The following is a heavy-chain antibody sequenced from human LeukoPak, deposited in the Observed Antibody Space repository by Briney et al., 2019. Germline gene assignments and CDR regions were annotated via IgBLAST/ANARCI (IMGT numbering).Heavy chain of an antibody. CDR2: ISGSSGYI. J-gene: IGHJ4*02. CDR3: ARDSYCTNGVCSNTDFDY. V-gene: IGHV3-21*01. Sequence: PGGSLRLSCAASGFSFSTYDMHWVRQAPGKGLEWVSSISGSSGYIFYADSVRGRFTISRDNAKNSLYLQMNSLRAEDTALYYCARDSYCTNGVCSNTDFDYWGQGTLVTVSS. D-gene: IGHD2-8*01. CDR1: GFSFSTYD.